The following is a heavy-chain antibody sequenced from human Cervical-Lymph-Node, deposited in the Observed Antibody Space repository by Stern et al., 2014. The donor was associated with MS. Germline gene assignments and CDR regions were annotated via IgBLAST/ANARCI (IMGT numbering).Heavy chain of an antibody. D-gene: IGHD1-1*01. J-gene: IGHJ4*02. CDR1: GYRFTNNW. Sequence: VQLVQSGAEVRKPGESLRISCEVSGYRFTNNWIGWVRQGPGKGLEWMVILYPGYPETRCSPSFQGQVTILVDKSNSITYLQWSSLKASDTAIYYCARRGHGYMGIDYWGQGTLVTVSS. V-gene: IGHV5-51*03. CDR3: ARRGHGYMGIDY. CDR2: LYPGYPET.